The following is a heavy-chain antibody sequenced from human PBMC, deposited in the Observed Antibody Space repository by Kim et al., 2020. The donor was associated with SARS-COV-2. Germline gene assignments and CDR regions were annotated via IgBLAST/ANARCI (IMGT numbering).Heavy chain of an antibody. Sequence: GGSLRLSCAASGFTFSSYDMHWIRQPTRKGLEWVSVIGTDGDTNYPGSLKVRFTTSRENAKNSLCCQMNSRRAVGTDVFYCAKRQMVGYHQLVGVCWGRGTLVTVS. D-gene: IGHD2-8*02. J-gene: IGHJ4*02. CDR2: IGTDGDT. CDR3: AKRQMVGYHQLVGVC. V-gene: IGHV3-13*01. CDR1: GFTFSSYD.